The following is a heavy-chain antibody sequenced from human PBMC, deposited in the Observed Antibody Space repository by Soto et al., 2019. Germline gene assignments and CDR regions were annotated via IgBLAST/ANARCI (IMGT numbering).Heavy chain of an antibody. J-gene: IGHJ5*02. D-gene: IGHD6-19*01. Sequence: GGSLRLSCSASGFPFSSYSMHWVRQAPGKGLEYVSAISSNGGSTYYADSVKGRFTISRDNSKNTLYLQMSSLRAEDTAVYYCVKDLIAVAGTNWFDPWGQGTLVTVSS. CDR3: VKDLIAVAGTNWFDP. CDR1: GFPFSSYS. V-gene: IGHV3-64D*08. CDR2: ISSNGGST.